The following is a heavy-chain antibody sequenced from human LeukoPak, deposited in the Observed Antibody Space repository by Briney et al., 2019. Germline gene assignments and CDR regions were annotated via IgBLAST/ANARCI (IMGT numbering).Heavy chain of an antibody. D-gene: IGHD4-11*01. CDR3: ASWTDDYSNYMDV. V-gene: IGHV3-64D*06. CDR1: GFTFSSYA. Sequence: GGSLRLSCSASGFTFSSYAMHWVRQAPGKGLEYVSAISSNGGSTYYADSVKGRFTISRDNSKNTLYLQMSSLRAEDTAVYYCASWTDDYSNYMDVWGQGTTVTVSS. J-gene: IGHJ6*02. CDR2: ISSNGGST.